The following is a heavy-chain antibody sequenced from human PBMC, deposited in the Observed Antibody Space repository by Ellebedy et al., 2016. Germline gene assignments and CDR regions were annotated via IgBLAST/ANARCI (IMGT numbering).Heavy chain of an antibody. CDR2: ISRASDP. V-gene: IGHV3-69-1*01. D-gene: IGHD3-3*01. CDR3: TTDGSEWSRDY. CDR1: GFTFSVRG. Sequence: GESLKISXVGSGFTFSVRGMTWVRQAPGKGLEWVATISRASDPYYADSVKGRFTISRNNDMNSVFLQMNSLRVEDTALYYCTTDGSEWSRDYWGQGTLVTVSS. J-gene: IGHJ4*02.